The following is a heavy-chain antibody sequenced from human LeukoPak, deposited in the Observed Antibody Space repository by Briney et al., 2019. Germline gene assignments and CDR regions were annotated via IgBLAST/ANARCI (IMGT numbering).Heavy chain of an antibody. Sequence: SVKVSCKVSGGTFSSYAFSWVRQAPGQGLEWMGGIITIYGAPNYAQKFQGRVTITTDESTSTAYMELSSLRSEDTAVYYCARDHWGIVENGYDYFYYDMDVWGKGTTVTVSS. CDR1: GGTFSSYA. CDR3: ARDHWGIVENGYDYFYYDMDV. J-gene: IGHJ6*03. V-gene: IGHV1-69*05. D-gene: IGHD7-27*01. CDR2: IITIYGAP.